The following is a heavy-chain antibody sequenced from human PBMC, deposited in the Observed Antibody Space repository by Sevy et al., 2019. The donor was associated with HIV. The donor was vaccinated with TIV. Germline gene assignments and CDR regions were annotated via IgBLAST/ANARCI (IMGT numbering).Heavy chain of an antibody. D-gene: IGHD1-1*01. CDR2: ISYDGSNK. V-gene: IGHV3-30-3*01. J-gene: IGHJ4*02. Sequence: GGSLRLSCAASGFTFSSYAMHWVRQAPGKGLEWVAVISYDGSNKYYAYSVKGRFTISRDNSKNTLYLQMNSLRAEDTAVYYCARERGYNRLPYYFDYWGQGTLVTVSS. CDR1: GFTFSSYA. CDR3: ARERGYNRLPYYFDY.